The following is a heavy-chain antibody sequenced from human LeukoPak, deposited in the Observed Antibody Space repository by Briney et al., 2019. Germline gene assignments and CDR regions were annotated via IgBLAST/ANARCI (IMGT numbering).Heavy chain of an antibody. J-gene: IGHJ4*02. CDR2: IWYDGSNK. D-gene: IGHD4-17*01. V-gene: IGHV3-33*01. CDR1: GFTFSSYG. Sequence: GGSLRLSCAASGFTFSSYGMHWVRQAPGKGLEWVAVIWYDGSNKYYADSVKGRFTISRDNSKNTLYLQMNSLRAEDTAVYCCARDGGDYGRYWGQGTLVTVSS. CDR3: ARDGGDYGRY.